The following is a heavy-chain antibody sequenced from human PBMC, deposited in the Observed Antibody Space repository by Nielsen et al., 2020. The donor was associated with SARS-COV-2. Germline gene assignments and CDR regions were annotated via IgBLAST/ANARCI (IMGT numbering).Heavy chain of an antibody. V-gene: IGHV1-3*04. CDR1: GYTFTAYA. CDR2: INSDSGNT. CDR3: ARSLGCSATSCFFDY. J-gene: IGHJ4*02. D-gene: IGHD2-2*01. Sequence: ASVKVSCKASGYTFTAYAIHWVRQDPGQRLEWMGWINSDSGNTKYSQKFRGRVTITRDTFASTAYMELSGLSSEDTAVYYCARSLGCSATSCFFDYWGQVALVTVSS.